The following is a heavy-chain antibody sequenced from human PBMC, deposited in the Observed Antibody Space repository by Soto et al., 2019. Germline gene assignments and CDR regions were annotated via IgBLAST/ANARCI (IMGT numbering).Heavy chain of an antibody. CDR1: GGSFSGYY. V-gene: IGHV4-34*01. J-gene: IGHJ6*02. CDR3: ASGGYSSSGYPYYYFYGMDV. Sequence: SETLSLTCAVYGGSFSGYYWSWIRQPPGKGLEWIGEINHSGSTNYNPSLKSRVTISVDTSKNQFSLKLSSVTAADTAVYYCASGGYSSSGYPYYYFYGMDVWDQGTTVTVSS. D-gene: IGHD6-13*01. CDR2: INHSGST.